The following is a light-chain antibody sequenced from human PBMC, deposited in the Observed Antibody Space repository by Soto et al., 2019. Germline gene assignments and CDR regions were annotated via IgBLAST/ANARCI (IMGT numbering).Light chain of an antibody. CDR2: EVS. J-gene: IGLJ1*01. CDR3: SSYTSSSTNYV. CDR1: SSDVGGYNY. Sequence: QSALTQPASVSGSPGQSITISCTGTSSDVGGYNYVSWYQQHPGKAPNLMIYEVSNRPSGVSNRFSGSKSGNTASLTISGRRAEDEDDDYCSSYTSSSTNYVFGTGTKLTVL. V-gene: IGLV2-14*01.